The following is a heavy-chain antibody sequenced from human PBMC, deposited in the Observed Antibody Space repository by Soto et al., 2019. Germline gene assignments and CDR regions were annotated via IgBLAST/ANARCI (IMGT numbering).Heavy chain of an antibody. J-gene: IGHJ1*01. Sequence: QVQLQESGPGLVKPSGTLSLTCAVSGGSISSSNWWSWVRQPPGKGLEWIGEIYHSGSTNYNPSHKSRVTISVDKSKNQFYLKLSFVTAADTAVYYCARTGPGYSSSWYGEYFQHWGQGTLVTVSS. CDR1: GGSISSSNW. CDR3: ARTGPGYSSSWYGEYFQH. D-gene: IGHD6-13*01. CDR2: IYHSGST. V-gene: IGHV4-4*02.